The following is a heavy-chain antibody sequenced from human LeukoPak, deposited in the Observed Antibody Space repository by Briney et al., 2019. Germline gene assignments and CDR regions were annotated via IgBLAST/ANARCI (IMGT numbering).Heavy chain of an antibody. CDR2: IYTSGST. CDR3: ARGGRYYGSGSVNWFDP. J-gene: IGHJ5*02. CDR1: GGSISSYY. D-gene: IGHD3-10*01. V-gene: IGHV4-4*07. Sequence: PSETLSLTCNVSGGSISSYYWSWIRQPAGKGLEWIGRIYTSGSTNYNPSLKSRVTTSVDTSKNQFSLKLSSVTAADTAVYYCARGGRYYGSGSVNWFDPWGQGTLVTVSS.